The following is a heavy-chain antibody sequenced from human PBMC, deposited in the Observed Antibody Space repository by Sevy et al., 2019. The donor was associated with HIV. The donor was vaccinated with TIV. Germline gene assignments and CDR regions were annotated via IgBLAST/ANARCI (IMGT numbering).Heavy chain of an antibody. D-gene: IGHD6-19*01. J-gene: IGHJ4*02. CDR2: ISNSGANT. CDR1: GFTFTNYG. Sequence: GGSLRLSCAASGFTFTNYGMHWVRQAPGKGLEWVSGISNSGANTYYADSVRGRFTVDRDNSKNTVHLQLNSLRAEDTAIYYCAKEWTLLSDWYGEFDYWGQGTLVTVSS. CDR3: AKEWTLLSDWYGEFDY. V-gene: IGHV3-23*01.